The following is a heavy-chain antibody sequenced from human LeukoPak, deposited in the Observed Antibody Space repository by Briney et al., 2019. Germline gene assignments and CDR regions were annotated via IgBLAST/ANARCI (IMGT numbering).Heavy chain of an antibody. Sequence: SETLSLTCTVSGGSISSSSYYWGWIRQPPGKGLEWIGSIYYSGSTYYNPSLKSRVTISVDTSKNQFSLKLSSVTAADTAVYYYATTRPDSGWYDYWGQGILVTVSS. J-gene: IGHJ4*02. CDR3: ATTRPDSGWYDY. CDR1: GGSISSSSYY. V-gene: IGHV4-39*01. D-gene: IGHD6-19*01. CDR2: IYYSGST.